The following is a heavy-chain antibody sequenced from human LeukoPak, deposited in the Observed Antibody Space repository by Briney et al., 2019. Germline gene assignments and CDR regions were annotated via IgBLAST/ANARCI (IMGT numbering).Heavy chain of an antibody. CDR1: GGSISSYY. CDR3: ARGRATAAGLNFDY. D-gene: IGHD6-13*01. Sequence: SETLSLTCTVSGGSISSYYWSWIRQPPGKGLEWIGYIYYSGSTNYNPSLKSRVTISVDTSKNQFSLKLSSVTAADTAVYYCARGRATAAGLNFDYWGQGTLVTVSS. V-gene: IGHV4-59*08. CDR2: IYYSGST. J-gene: IGHJ4*02.